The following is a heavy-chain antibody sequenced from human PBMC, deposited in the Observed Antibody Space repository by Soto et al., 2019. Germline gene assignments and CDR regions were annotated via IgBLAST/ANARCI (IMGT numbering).Heavy chain of an antibody. V-gene: IGHV3-23*01. CDR2: ITGGGVTT. Sequence: QPGGSLRLSCAASGFTFSTYAMSWVRQAPGKGLEWVSTITGGGVTTYYADSVKGRFTISRDNSENTMWLQMNSLRAEDTAVYYCAKDPDTYYDFWTGQFDDWGQGTLVSVAS. CDR1: GFTFSTYA. J-gene: IGHJ5*02. D-gene: IGHD3-3*01. CDR3: AKDPDTYYDFWTGQFDD.